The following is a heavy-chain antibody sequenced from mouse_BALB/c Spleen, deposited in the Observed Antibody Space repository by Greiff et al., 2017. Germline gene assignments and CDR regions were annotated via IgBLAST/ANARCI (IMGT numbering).Heavy chain of an antibody. D-gene: IGHD2-1*01. CDR1: GYTFTDYN. Sequence: VQLQQSGPELVKPGASVKISCKASGYTFTDYNMHWVKQSHGKSLEWIGYIYPYNGGTGYNQKFKSKATLTVDNSSSTAYMELRSLTSEDSAVYYCASGNDWYFDVWGAGTTVTVSS. V-gene: IGHV1S29*02. J-gene: IGHJ1*01. CDR2: IYPYNGGT. CDR3: ASGNDWYFDV.